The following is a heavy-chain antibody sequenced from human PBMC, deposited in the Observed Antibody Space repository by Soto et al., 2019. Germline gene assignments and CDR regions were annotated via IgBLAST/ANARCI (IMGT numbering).Heavy chain of an antibody. CDR1: GFSFNKYG. D-gene: IGHD2-2*01. Sequence: LRLSCAASGFSFNKYGMHWVRQAPGKGLEWVAYVSSDGSNQYYADSVKDRFTISRDNSKSTLFLQLDSLRVDDTAVYYCAKDRVIQLLPIWPDPWGQGTLVTVSS. J-gene: IGHJ5*02. CDR2: VSSDGSNQ. V-gene: IGHV3-30*18. CDR3: AKDRVIQLLPIWPDP.